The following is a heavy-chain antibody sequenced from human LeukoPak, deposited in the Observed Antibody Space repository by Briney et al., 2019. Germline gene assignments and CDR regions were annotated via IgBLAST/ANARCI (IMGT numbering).Heavy chain of an antibody. D-gene: IGHD3-22*01. V-gene: IGHV3-7*01. CDR2: IKQDGSEK. CDR3: ARDRFSLYDRSGYLPY. CDR1: GFTFSSYW. J-gene: IGHJ4*02. Sequence: PGGSLRLSCAASGFTFSSYWMSWVRQAPGKGLEWVADIKQDGSEKYYVDSVKGRFTISRDNAKNSLYLQMNSLRAEDTAVYYCARDRFSLYDRSGYLPYWGQGTLVTVSS.